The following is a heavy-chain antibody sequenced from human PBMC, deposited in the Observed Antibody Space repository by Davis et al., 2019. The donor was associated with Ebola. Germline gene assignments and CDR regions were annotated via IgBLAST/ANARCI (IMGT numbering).Heavy chain of an antibody. D-gene: IGHD2-21*01. J-gene: IGHJ6*02. Sequence: MPSETLSLTCSVSGCSISNYYWSWIRQPPGKGLEWIGYIYNTESSNYNPSLKSRVSMSVDTSKNQFSLKLTSVTAADTAVYYCAGGSDWIYFYHSGMDVWGQGTTVTVSS. CDR2: IYNTESS. CDR3: AGGSDWIYFYHSGMDV. CDR1: GCSISNYY. V-gene: IGHV4-59*01.